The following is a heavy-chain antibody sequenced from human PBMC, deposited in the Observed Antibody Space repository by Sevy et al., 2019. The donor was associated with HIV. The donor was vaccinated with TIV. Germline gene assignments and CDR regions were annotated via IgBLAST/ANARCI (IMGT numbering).Heavy chain of an antibody. CDR3: AASYYCTGGVCDDYYYGMDV. CDR2: IVVGSGNT. CDR1: GFTFTSSA. V-gene: IGHV1-58*01. D-gene: IGHD2-8*02. J-gene: IGHJ6*02. Sequence: ASVKVSCKASGFTFTSSAVQWVRQARGQRLEWIGWIVVGSGNTNYAQKFQERVTITRDMSTSTAYMELSSLRSEDTAVYYCAASYYCTGGVCDDYYYGMDVWGQGTTVTVSS.